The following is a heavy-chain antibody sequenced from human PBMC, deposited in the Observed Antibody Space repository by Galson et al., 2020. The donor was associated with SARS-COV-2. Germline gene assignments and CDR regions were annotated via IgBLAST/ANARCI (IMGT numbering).Heavy chain of an antibody. Sequence: PGGSLRLSCAASGFTFSDYYMSWIRQAPGKGLEWVSYISSSGSTIYYADSVKGRFTISRDNAKNSLYLQMNSLRAEDTAVYYCARDLTVGATGYYYYGMDVWGQGTTVTVSS. J-gene: IGHJ6*02. D-gene: IGHD1-26*01. CDR2: ISSSGSTI. CDR3: ARDLTVGATGYYYYGMDV. V-gene: IGHV3-11*01. CDR1: GFTFSDYY.